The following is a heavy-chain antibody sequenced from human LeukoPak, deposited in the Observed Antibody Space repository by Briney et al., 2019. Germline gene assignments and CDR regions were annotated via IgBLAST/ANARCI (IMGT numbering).Heavy chain of an antibody. CDR1: VGSFSGYY. V-gene: IGHV4-59*01. Sequence: PSETLSLTCAVYVGSFSGYYWSWIRQPPGKGLEWIGYIHYSGTTNYNPSLRSRVTISVDTSKNQFSLKLSSVTAADTAVYYCARDTGYWYFDLWGRGTLVTVSS. J-gene: IGHJ2*01. CDR3: ARDTGYWYFDL. CDR2: IHYSGTT.